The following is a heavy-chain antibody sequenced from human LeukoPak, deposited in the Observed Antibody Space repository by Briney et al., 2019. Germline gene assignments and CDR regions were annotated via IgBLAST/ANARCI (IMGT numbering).Heavy chain of an antibody. D-gene: IGHD2-15*01. CDR1: GFISSNYA. J-gene: IGHJ4*02. V-gene: IGHV3-30*04. CDR3: ASTPNGVAAIYFDY. Sequence: GGSLRLSCAASGFISSNYAMHWVRQAPGKGLEWVAVISYDGSNKYYADSVKGRFTISRDNAKNTLYLQMNSLRAGDTAVHYCASTPNGVAAIYFDYWGQGTLVTVSS. CDR2: ISYDGSNK.